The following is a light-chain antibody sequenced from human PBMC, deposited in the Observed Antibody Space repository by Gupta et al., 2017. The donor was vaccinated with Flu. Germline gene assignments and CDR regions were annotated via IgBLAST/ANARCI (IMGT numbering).Light chain of an antibody. J-gene: IGLJ3*02. CDR3: EAWDDSLNGLV. Sequence: QSVLTQPPSTSGTPGQRVTISCSGSSSNIGSNTVNWYQQLPGTAPKLLRYRVFHRPAGVPDRFSGSKSGTSASLAISGLQSEDEAEYYCEAWDDSLNGLVFGGGTKLTGL. CDR2: RVF. CDR1: SSNIGSNT. V-gene: IGLV1-44*01.